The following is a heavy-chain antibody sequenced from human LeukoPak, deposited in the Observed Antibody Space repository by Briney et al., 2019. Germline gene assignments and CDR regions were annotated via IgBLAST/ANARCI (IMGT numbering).Heavy chain of an antibody. CDR3: ARVQGDSSGYSADY. CDR1: GFTFSSYS. D-gene: IGHD3-22*01. Sequence: PGGSLRLSCAASGFTFSSYSMNWVRQAPGKGLEWVSSISSSSGYIYYADSVKGRFTISRDNAKNSLYLQMNSLRAEDTAVYYCARVQGDSSGYSADYWGQGTLVTVSS. J-gene: IGHJ4*02. V-gene: IGHV3-21*01. CDR2: ISSSSGYI.